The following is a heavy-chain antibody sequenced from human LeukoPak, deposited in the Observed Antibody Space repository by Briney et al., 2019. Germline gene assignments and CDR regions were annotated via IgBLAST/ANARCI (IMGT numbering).Heavy chain of an antibody. CDR3: ARDQQLAI. CDR2: ISYDGSNK. D-gene: IGHD6-13*01. CDR1: GFTFSSYA. J-gene: IGHJ4*02. Sequence: PGGSLRLSCAASGFTFSSYAMHWVRQAPGKGLEWVAVISYDGSNKYYADSVKGRFTISRDNAKNSLYLQMNSLRAEDTAVYYCARDQQLAIWGQGTLVTVSS. V-gene: IGHV3-30-3*01.